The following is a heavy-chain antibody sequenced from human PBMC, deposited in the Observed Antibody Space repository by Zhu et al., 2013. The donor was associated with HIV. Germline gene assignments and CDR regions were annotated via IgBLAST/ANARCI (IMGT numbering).Heavy chain of an antibody. Sequence: QDRLVQSGVEVKKPGASVKVSCRASGYTLTDYYLHWLRQAPGQGLEWMGEINAQAGGTFYAQKFQGRVTFTRDASIATVYLDLNNLMSDDTAIYLCARERIGCSGGNCYFDSWGQGSPVTVSS. V-gene: IGHV1-2*02. D-gene: IGHD2-15*01. CDR1: GYTLTDYY. CDR3: ARERIGCSGGNCYFDS. J-gene: IGHJ5*01. CDR2: INAQAGGT.